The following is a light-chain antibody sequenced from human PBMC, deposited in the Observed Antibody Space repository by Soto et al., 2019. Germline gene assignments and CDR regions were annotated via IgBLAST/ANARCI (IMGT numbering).Light chain of an antibody. V-gene: IGKV3-20*01. J-gene: IGKJ3*01. CDR2: GAS. CDR3: QQYRSSPQT. CDR1: QSVSSSY. Sequence: EIVLTQSPGTLSLSPGERATLSCRASQSVSSSYLAWYQQQPGQAPRLLIYGASSRATGIPDRFSGSGSGPDFTLTSSRLEPEDFAVYYSQQYRSSPQTFGPGTKVDIK.